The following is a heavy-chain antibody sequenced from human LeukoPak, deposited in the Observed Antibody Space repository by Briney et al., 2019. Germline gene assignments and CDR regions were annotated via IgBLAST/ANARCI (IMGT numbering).Heavy chain of an antibody. J-gene: IGHJ4*02. CDR2: IYTSGST. CDR1: GGSISSSSYY. Sequence: SETLSLTCTVSGGSISSSSYYWGWIRQPPGKGLEWIGRIYTSGSTNYNPSLKSRVTISVDTSKNQFSLKLSSVTAADTAVYYCARGYSSGYFTSFDYXGQGTLVTVSS. V-gene: IGHV4-39*07. D-gene: IGHD3-22*01. CDR3: ARGYSSGYFTSFDY.